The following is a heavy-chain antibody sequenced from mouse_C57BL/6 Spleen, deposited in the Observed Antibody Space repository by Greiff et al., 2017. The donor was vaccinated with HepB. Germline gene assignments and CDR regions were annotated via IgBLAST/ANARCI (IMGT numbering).Heavy chain of an antibody. CDR2: ISNGGGST. V-gene: IGHV5-12*01. D-gene: IGHD2-4*01. CDR3: ARRRTIYYDYDNAMDY. CDR1: GFTFSDYY. Sequence: EVMLVESGGGLVQPGGSLKLSCAASGFTFSDYYMYWVRQTPEKRLEWVAYISNGGGSTYYPDTVKGRFTISRDNAKNTLYLQMSRLKSEDTAMYYCARRRTIYYDYDNAMDYWGQGTSVTVSS. J-gene: IGHJ4*01.